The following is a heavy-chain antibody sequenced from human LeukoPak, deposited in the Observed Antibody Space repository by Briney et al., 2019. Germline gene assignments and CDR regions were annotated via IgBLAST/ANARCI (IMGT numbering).Heavy chain of an antibody. V-gene: IGHV1-69*02. CDR3: ARHVDTAMVIWDHNYYYYGMDV. CDR2: IIPILGIA. J-gene: IGHJ6*02. D-gene: IGHD5-18*01. CDR1: GGTFSSYT. Sequence: SVKVSCKASGGTFSSYTISWVRQAPGQGLEWMGRIIPILGIANYAQKFQGRVTITADKSTSTAYMELGSLRSEDTAVYYCARHVDTAMVIWDHNYYYYGMDVWGQGTTVTVSS.